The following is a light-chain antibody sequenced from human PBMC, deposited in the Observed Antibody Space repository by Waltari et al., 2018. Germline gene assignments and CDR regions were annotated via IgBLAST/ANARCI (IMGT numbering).Light chain of an antibody. CDR2: EGS. Sequence: QSALTQPASVSGSPGQSITISCTGTSSDIGSYNLVSWYQQHSGKAPKLMIYEGSKRPSGVSNRFSGSQSGNTASLTISGLQAEDEADYYCCSYAGSSILFGGRTKVTVL. CDR3: CSYAGSSIL. CDR1: SSDIGSYNL. V-gene: IGLV2-23*01. J-gene: IGLJ2*01.